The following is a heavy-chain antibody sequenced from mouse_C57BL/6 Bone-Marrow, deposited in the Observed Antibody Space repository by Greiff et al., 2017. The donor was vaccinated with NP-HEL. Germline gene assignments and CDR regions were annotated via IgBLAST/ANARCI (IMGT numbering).Heavy chain of an antibody. Sequence: DVHLVESGPGLAKPSQTLSLTCSVTGYSITSDYWNWIRKFPGNKLEYMGYISYSGSTYYNPSLKSRISITRDTSKNQYYLQLNSVTTEDTATYYCARSPLTTAYAMDYWGQGTSVTVSS. CDR3: ARSPLTTAYAMDY. J-gene: IGHJ4*01. V-gene: IGHV3-8*01. D-gene: IGHD3-2*01. CDR1: GYSITSDY. CDR2: ISYSGST.